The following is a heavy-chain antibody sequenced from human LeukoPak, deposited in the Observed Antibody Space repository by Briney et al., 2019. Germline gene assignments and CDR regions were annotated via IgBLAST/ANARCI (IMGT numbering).Heavy chain of an antibody. Sequence: ASVKVSCEAFGFTLTAYYVHWFRHAPGQGLEWLGWINPTTGHTKDAEKLQGRVTMTRDTPITTVYMELNRLRSDDTATYYCARGGSGMVDLWGQGTLVSVSS. CDR1: GFTLTAYY. V-gene: IGHV1-2*02. D-gene: IGHD3-10*01. CDR2: INPTTGHT. J-gene: IGHJ5*02. CDR3: ARGGSGMVDL.